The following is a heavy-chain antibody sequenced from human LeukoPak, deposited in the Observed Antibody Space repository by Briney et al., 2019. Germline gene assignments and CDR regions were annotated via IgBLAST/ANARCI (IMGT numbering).Heavy chain of an antibody. CDR2: TYHSGST. CDR1: GGSISSSNW. V-gene: IGHV4-4*02. J-gene: IGHJ5*02. D-gene: IGHD3-3*01. Sequence: SGTLSLTCAVSGGSISSSNWWSWVRQPPGKGLEWIGETYHSGSTNYNPSLKSRVTISVDKSKNQFSLKLSSVTAADTAVYYCARLHYDFWSGYYFGWFDPWGQGTLVTVSS. CDR3: ARLHYDFWSGYYFGWFDP.